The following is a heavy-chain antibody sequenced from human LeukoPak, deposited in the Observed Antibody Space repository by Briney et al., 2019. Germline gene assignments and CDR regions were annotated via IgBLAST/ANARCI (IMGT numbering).Heavy chain of an antibody. D-gene: IGHD3-22*01. CDR2: INRDGSST. Sequence: PGGSLRLSCAASGFTVSSSYMSWVRQAPGKGLVWVSRINRDGSSTNYADSVKGRFTISRDNAKNTLYLQMNSLRAEDTAVYYCARESGSGYQFDYWGQGTLVTVSS. J-gene: IGHJ4*02. CDR3: ARESGSGYQFDY. CDR1: GFTVSSSY. V-gene: IGHV3-74*01.